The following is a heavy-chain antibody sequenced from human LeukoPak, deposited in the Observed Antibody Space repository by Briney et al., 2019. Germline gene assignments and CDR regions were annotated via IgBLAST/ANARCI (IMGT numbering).Heavy chain of an antibody. V-gene: IGHV3-74*01. D-gene: IGHD3-22*01. J-gene: IGHJ4*02. CDR3: VRDVSANYYDSSGYFDY. Sequence: GGSLRLSCATSGFTFSNYYLHWVRQAPGKGLVWVSRINSDGSSRSYADSVKGRFTISRDNAKNTLYLQMNSLRAEDTAVYYCVRDVSANYYDSSGYFDYWGQGTLATVSS. CDR2: INSDGSSR. CDR1: GFTFSNYY.